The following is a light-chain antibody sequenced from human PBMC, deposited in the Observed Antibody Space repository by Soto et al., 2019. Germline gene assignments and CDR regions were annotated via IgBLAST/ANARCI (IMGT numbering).Light chain of an antibody. V-gene: IGKV3-15*01. CDR1: QSVGSS. CDR2: GAS. Sequence: ETVMTQSPATLSVSLGERATLSCRASQSVGSSLAWYQQKPGQGPRLLIYGASTRAAGFPARFSGSGSGTDFTLTISSLQSEDFAVYYCQQYNNWPPNTFGQGNKLEIK. J-gene: IGKJ2*01. CDR3: QQYNNWPPNT.